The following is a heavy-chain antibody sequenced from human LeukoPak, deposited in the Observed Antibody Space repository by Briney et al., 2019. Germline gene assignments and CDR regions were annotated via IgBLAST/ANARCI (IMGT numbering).Heavy chain of an antibody. CDR3: ARDPRGDNWFDP. V-gene: IGHV4-39*07. CDR1: GGSISSSSYY. Sequence: SETLSLTCTVSGGSISSSSYYWGWIRQPPGKGLEWIGSIYYSGSTYYNPSLKSRVTISVDTSKNQFSLNLSSVTAADTAVYYCARDPRGDNWFDPWGQGTLVTVSS. CDR2: IYYSGST. J-gene: IGHJ5*02. D-gene: IGHD3-10*01.